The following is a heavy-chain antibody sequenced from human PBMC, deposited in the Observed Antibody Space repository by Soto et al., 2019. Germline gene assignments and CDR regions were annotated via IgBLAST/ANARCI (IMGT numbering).Heavy chain of an antibody. D-gene: IGHD4-17*01. Sequence: SETLSLTCTFSGGSISSSSYYWGWIRQPPGKGLEWIGSIYYSGSTYYNPSLKSRVTISVDTSKNQFSLKLSSVTAADTAVYYCARHRYGDYYYYYYMDVWGKGTTVTVSS. J-gene: IGHJ6*03. CDR1: GGSISSSSYY. V-gene: IGHV4-39*01. CDR3: ARHRYGDYYYYYYMDV. CDR2: IYYSGST.